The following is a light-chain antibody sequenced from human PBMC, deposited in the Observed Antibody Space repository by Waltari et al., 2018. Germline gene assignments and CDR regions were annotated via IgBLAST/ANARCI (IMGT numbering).Light chain of an antibody. CDR2: DAS. V-gene: IGKV3-11*01. CDR1: QSVGTY. J-gene: IGKJ4*01. CDR3: QQRRNWPLT. Sequence: EIVFTQSPAILSFSPGERATLSCRTSQSVGTYLAWYQQRPGQSPRLLIYDASYRATGIPARFSGSGSETDFTLTISSLQPEDFAVYYCQQRRNWPLTFGGGTRVE.